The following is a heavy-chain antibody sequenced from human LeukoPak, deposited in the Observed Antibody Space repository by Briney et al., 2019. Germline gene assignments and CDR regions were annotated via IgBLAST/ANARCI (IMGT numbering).Heavy chain of an antibody. V-gene: IGHV4-28*05. CDR2: IYFSGSV. J-gene: IGHJ3*01. CDR1: GYSIRSHHW. Sequence: SDTLSLTCTVSGYSIRSHHWWGWIRQPPGKGLEGIGYIYFSGSVLDNPSLKSRVTFSVHKSKSQFSLRVTSVTAGDTAVYYCARTDSSGYDAFDVWGQGTMVTVSS. D-gene: IGHD3-22*01. CDR3: ARTDSSGYDAFDV.